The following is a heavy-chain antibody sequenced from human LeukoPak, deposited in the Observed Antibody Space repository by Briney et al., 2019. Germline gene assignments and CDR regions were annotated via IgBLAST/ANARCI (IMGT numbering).Heavy chain of an antibody. Sequence: SVKVSCKASGGTFSSYAISWVRQAPGQGLEWLGGIIPIFGTANCAQKFQGRVTITTDESTSTAYMELSSLRSEDTAVYYCASSDRREWMYYYDSSGYFTPLFDYWGQGTLVTVSS. J-gene: IGHJ4*02. V-gene: IGHV1-69*05. CDR3: ASSDRREWMYYYDSSGYFTPLFDY. CDR1: GGTFSSYA. D-gene: IGHD3-22*01. CDR2: IIPIFGTA.